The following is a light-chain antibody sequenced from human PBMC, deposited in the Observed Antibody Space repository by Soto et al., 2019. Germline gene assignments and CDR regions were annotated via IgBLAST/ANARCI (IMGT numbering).Light chain of an antibody. CDR2: AAS. Sequence: DIVLTQSPDSLAVSLGERATINCKSSQSVLYTSNNRNYLSWFQQKPGKAPKLLIYAASSVQSGVPLRFSGSGSGTDFTLTISSLQPEDFATYYCQQTHSTPVTFGQGTRLEIK. CDR1: QSVLYTSNNRNY. V-gene: IGKV4-1*01. J-gene: IGKJ5*01. CDR3: QQTHSTPVT.